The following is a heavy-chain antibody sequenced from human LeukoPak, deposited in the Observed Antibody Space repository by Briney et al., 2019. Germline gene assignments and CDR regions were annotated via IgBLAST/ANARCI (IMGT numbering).Heavy chain of an antibody. J-gene: IGHJ5*02. CDR1: GFTFSSYA. CDR2: IKSGGDAT. D-gene: IGHD2-2*01. CDR3: VPFSLTNVP. V-gene: IGHV3-23*01. Sequence: SGGSLRLSCAASGFTFSSYAMTWVRQAPGKGLEWVSAIKSGGDATYYADSVKGRFTISGDNSKNTLYLQMNSLRAEDTAVYYCVPFSLTNVPWGQGTLVTVSS.